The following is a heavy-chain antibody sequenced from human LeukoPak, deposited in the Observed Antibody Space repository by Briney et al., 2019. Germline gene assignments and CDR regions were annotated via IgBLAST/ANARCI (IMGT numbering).Heavy chain of an antibody. Sequence: GGSLRLSCAASGFTFSSYEMNWVRQAPGKGLEWVSYISSSGSTIYYADSVKGRFTISRDNAKNSLYLQMNSLRAEDTALYYCAKGGDGYNAHFDYWGQGTLVTVSS. CDR3: AKGGDGYNAHFDY. CDR1: GFTFSSYE. D-gene: IGHD5-24*01. J-gene: IGHJ4*02. V-gene: IGHV3-48*03. CDR2: ISSSGSTI.